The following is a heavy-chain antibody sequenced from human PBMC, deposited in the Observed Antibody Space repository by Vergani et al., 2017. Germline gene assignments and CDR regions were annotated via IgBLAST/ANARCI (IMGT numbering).Heavy chain of an antibody. Sequence: QVQLEESGPGLVKPSETLSLTCTVSGGSFNTYFWSWIRQPAGKGLEWLGRVHTDGTAYYNPSLRTRVRLSADLSQSQFSLKMTSLTAADTAVYFCAREQWDDDGPRGWFAPWGQGILVTVSS. J-gene: IGHJ5*02. CDR2: VHTDGTA. CDR3: AREQWDDDGPRGWFAP. V-gene: IGHV4-4*07. CDR1: GGSFNTYF. D-gene: IGHD5-24*01.